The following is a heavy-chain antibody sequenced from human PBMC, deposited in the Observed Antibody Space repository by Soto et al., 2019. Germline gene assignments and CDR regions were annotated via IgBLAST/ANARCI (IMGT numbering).Heavy chain of an antibody. J-gene: IGHJ3*02. CDR3: ANKGLFGELTGAFDI. CDR1: GFTFSSYA. V-gene: IGHV3-23*01. D-gene: IGHD3-10*02. Sequence: EVQLLESGGGLVQPGGSLRLSCAASGFTFSSYAMSWVRQAPGKGLEWVSAISGSGGSTYYADSVMGRFTISRDNSKNTLYLQMNSLRAEDTAVYYCANKGLFGELTGAFDIWGQGTMVTVSS. CDR2: ISGSGGST.